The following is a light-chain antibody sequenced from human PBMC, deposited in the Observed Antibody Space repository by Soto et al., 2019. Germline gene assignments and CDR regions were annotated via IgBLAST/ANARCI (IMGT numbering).Light chain of an antibody. CDR1: QSVTTN. CDR2: DAS. Sequence: EVVITQSTATLSVSPGERFTFSCRASQSVTTNLAWYHHKPGQSPRLLISDASTGASGIPPRFSGSGSGTEFTLTIDRLQSSYFAVYYCQQYDRWPVTFGGGTKVDIK. CDR3: QQYDRWPVT. V-gene: IGKV3-15*01. J-gene: IGKJ4*01.